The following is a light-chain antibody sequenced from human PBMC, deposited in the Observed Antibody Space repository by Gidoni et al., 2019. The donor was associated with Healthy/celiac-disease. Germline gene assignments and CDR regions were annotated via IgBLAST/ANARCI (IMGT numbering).Light chain of an antibody. CDR2: DAS. V-gene: IGKV1-5*01. Sequence: DIQMTQSPSTLSASVVDRVTIPCRASQSISSWLAWYQQKPGKAPQLMIYDASSLESGVPSRFIGSGSGTEFTLTISSLQPDDFATYYCQQYNSYSWTFGQGTKVEIK. J-gene: IGKJ1*01. CDR1: QSISSW. CDR3: QQYNSYSWT.